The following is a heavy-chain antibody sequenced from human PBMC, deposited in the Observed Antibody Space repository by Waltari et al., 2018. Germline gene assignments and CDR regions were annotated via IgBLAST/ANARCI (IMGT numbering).Heavy chain of an antibody. V-gene: IGHV4-39*01. J-gene: IGHJ5*02. CDR2: IYYSGST. Sequence: QLQLQESGPGLVKPSETLSLTCTVSGGSISSSSYYWGWIRQPPGKGLAWIGSIYYSGSTYYNPSLKSRVTISVDTSKNQFSLKLSSVTAADTAVYYCARVIFGVAFDPWGQGTLVTVSS. CDR3: ARVIFGVAFDP. CDR1: GGSISSSSYY. D-gene: IGHD3-3*01.